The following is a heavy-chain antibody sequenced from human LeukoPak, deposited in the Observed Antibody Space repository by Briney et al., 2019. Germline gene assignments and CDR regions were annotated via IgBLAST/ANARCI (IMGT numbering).Heavy chain of an antibody. V-gene: IGHV4-31*03. J-gene: IGHJ5*02. CDR3: ARAPTGAGYNWFDP. D-gene: IGHD4-11*01. Sequence: SQTLSLTCTVSGGSISSGGYYWSWIRHHPGRGLEWIGYIFYSGGTFYNPSLKSRVAISVDTSKNQFSLRLSSVTAADTAVYYCARAPTGAGYNWFDPWGQGTLVTVSS. CDR1: GGSISSGGYY. CDR2: IFYSGGT.